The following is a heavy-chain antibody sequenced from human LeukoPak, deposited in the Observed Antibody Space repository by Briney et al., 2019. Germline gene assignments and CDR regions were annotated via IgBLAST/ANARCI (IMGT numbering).Heavy chain of an antibody. J-gene: IGHJ5*02. D-gene: IGHD6-13*01. V-gene: IGHV1-8*01. CDR2: MNPNRGNT. Sequence: GASVKVTCKASGYTFTSYDINWVRQATGQGLEWMGWMNPNRGNTGYAQKFQGRVTMTRNTSISTAYMELSSLRSEDTAVYYCARGLRWSIAVADNNNWFDPWGQGTLVTVSS. CDR3: ARGLRWSIAVADNNNWFDP. CDR1: GYTFTSYD.